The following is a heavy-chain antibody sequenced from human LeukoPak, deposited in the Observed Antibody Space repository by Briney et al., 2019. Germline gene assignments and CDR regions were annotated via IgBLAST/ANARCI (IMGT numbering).Heavy chain of an antibody. CDR2: ITSNGGRT. J-gene: IGHJ4*02. CDR1: GFTFSSYS. D-gene: IGHD1-26*01. V-gene: IGHV3-64*01. CDR3: ARWGGRNPFDY. Sequence: PGGSLRLSCAASGFTFSSYSMHWVRQAPGKGLEYVSAITSNGGRTYYANSVKGRFTISRDSSKNTLYLQMGSLRAEDMAVYYCARWGGRNPFDYWGQGTLVTVSS.